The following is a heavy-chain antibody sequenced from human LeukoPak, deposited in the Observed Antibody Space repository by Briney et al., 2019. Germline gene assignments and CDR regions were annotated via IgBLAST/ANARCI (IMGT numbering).Heavy chain of an antibody. V-gene: IGHV4-4*07. CDR3: AREAGSITIIIAFDI. CDR1: GGSISSYY. Sequence: SETLSLTCTVSGGSISSYYWSWIRQPAGKGLEWIGRIYTSGSTNYNPSLKSRVTMSVDTSKNQFSLKLSSVTAADTAVYYCAREAGSITIIIAFDIWGQGTMVTVSS. D-gene: IGHD3-3*01. J-gene: IGHJ3*02. CDR2: IYTSGST.